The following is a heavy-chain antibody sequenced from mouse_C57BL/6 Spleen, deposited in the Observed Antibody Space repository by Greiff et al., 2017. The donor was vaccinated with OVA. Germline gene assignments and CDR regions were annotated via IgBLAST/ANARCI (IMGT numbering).Heavy chain of an antibody. V-gene: IGHV5-9-1*02. D-gene: IGHD1-1*01. Sequence: EVMLVESGEGLVKPGGSLKLSCAASGFTFSSYAMSWVRQTPEKRLEWVAYISSGGDYIYYADTVKGRFTISRDNARNTLYLQMSSLKSEDTAMYYCTRDDSSPYAMDYWGQGTTVTVSS. CDR3: TRDDSSPYAMDY. CDR2: ISSGGDYI. J-gene: IGHJ4*01. CDR1: GFTFSSYA.